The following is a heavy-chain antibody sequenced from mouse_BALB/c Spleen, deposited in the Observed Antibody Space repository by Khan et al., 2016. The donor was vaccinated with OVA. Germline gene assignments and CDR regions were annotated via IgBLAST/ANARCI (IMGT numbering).Heavy chain of an antibody. J-gene: IGHJ2*01. CDR1: GDSFTSGY. Sequence: EVQLQESGPSLVKPSQTLSLTCSVTGDSFTSGYWNWIRKFPGNKLEYMGYISYTGSNHYNPSLKSRISIIRDTSKNQHSLQLNSMTTEDSAPYSCAGAFYYGNYYFDYGGQGTTLTVSS. D-gene: IGHD2-1*01. V-gene: IGHV3-8*02. CDR2: ISYTGSN. CDR3: AGAFYYGNYYFDY.